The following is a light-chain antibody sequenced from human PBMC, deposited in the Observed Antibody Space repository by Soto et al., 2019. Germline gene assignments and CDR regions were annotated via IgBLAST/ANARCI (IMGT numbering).Light chain of an antibody. CDR1: QTISSW. CDR3: QQYNSFPWT. V-gene: IGKV1-5*01. J-gene: IGKJ1*01. Sequence: IQMTQSPSTLSGSVGYRVTITCRASQTISSWLAWYQQRPGKAPSLLITDASKLESGVPPRFNGSRSETEFTLTIRNLQPDDFATYYCQQYNSFPWTFGLGTKVDIK. CDR2: DAS.